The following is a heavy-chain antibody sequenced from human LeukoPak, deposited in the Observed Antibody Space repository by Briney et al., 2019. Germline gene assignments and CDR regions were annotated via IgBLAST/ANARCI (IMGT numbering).Heavy chain of an antibody. Sequence: GGPLRLSCAASGFTFSSYGMHWVRQAPAKGLEWVAVIWYDGSNKYYADSVKGRFTISRDNSKNTLYLQMNSLRAEDTPVYYCAREGYSGYDDYWGQGTLVTVSS. CDR1: GFTFSSYG. D-gene: IGHD5-12*01. CDR2: IWYDGSNK. J-gene: IGHJ4*02. V-gene: IGHV3-33*01. CDR3: AREGYSGYDDY.